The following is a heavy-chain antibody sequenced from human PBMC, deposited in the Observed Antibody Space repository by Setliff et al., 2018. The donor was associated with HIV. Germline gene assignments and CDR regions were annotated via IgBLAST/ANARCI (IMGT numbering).Heavy chain of an antibody. J-gene: IGHJ4*02. CDR3: ARGPFVLRFLERLVYFDY. D-gene: IGHD3-3*01. CDR1: GGSIRSNSYY. V-gene: IGHV4-39*07. CDR2: IYYSGST. Sequence: SETLSLTCNVSGGSIRSNSYYWGWIRQPPGKRLEWIGSIYYSGSTYYNPSLQSRVAISVDTSKNQFSLKLTSVIAADTAIYYCARGPFVLRFLERLVYFDYWGQGKLVTVSS.